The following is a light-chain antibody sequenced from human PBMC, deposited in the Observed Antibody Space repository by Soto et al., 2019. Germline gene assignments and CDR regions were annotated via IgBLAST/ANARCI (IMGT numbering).Light chain of an antibody. CDR3: LQHNSYPRT. CDR1: QGISNY. Sequence: QMNQSPSAMSASVGYSLPITCRAIQGISNYLAWFQLRPGKVPKRLIYAASSLQSGVPSRFSGSGSGTEFTLTISSLQPEDFAAYYCLQHNSYPRTFGQGTKLEIK. J-gene: IGKJ1*01. CDR2: AAS. V-gene: IGKV1-17*03.